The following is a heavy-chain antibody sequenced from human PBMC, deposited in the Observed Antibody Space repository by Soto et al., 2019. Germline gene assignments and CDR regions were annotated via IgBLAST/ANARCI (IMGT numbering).Heavy chain of an antibody. CDR3: ARLSLFGGYYYYYYMDV. CDR1: GGSISSYY. D-gene: IGHD2-21*01. CDR2: IYYSGST. Sequence: SETLSLTCTVSGGSISSYYWSWIRQPPGKGLEWIGYIYYSGSTNYNTSLKSRVNISVDTSKNKFSLKLSSVTAADTAVFFCARLSLFGGYYYYYYMDVWGKGTTVTVSS. V-gene: IGHV4-59*08. J-gene: IGHJ6*03.